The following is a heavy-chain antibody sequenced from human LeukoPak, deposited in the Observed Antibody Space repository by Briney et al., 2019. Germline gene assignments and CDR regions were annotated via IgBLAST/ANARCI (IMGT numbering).Heavy chain of an antibody. V-gene: IGHV1-18*01. CDR3: ARAIHDYGDH. CDR1: GYTFTSYG. Sequence: ASVKVPCKASGYTFTSYGISWVRQAPGQGLEWMGWISAYYGNTNYAQKLQGRVTMTTDTSTNTAYMELRSLRSDDTAVYYCARAIHDYGDHWGQGTLVTVSS. J-gene: IGHJ4*02. CDR2: ISAYYGNT.